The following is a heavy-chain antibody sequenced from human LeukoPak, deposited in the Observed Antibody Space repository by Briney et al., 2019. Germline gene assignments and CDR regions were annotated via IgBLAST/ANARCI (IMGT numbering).Heavy chain of an antibody. D-gene: IGHD4-17*01. CDR3: ARVRDYGDSEVGFDY. CDR1: GYTYTGYY. CDR2: IIPIFGTA. J-gene: IGHJ4*02. V-gene: IGHV1-69*06. Sequence: SVKVSRKASGYTYTGYYMHWVRQAPGQGLEWMGGIIPIFGTANYAQKFQGRVTITADKSTSTAYMELSSLRSEDTAVYYCARVRDYGDSEVGFDYWGQGTLVTVSS.